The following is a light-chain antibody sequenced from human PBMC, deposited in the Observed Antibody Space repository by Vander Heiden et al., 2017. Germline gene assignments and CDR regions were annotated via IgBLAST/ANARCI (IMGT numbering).Light chain of an antibody. J-gene: IGLJ2*01. Sequence: SYELTQPPSVSVSPGQTASITCSGDKLGDKYACWYQQKPGQSPVLVIYQDSKRPSGIPERFSGSNSGNTATLTISGTQAMDEADYYCQAWDSTYVVLGGGTKLTVL. CDR2: QDS. V-gene: IGLV3-1*01. CDR3: QAWDSTYVV. CDR1: KLGDKY.